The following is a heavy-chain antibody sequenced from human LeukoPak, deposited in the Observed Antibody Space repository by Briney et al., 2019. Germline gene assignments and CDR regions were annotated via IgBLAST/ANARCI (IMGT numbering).Heavy chain of an antibody. Sequence: GGSLRLSCAASGFTFDDYAMHWVRQAPGKGLEWVSGISWNSGSIGYADSVKGRFTISRDNAKNSLYLQINSLRAEDTALYYCAKGGVGVYYDSSGSQTFDYWGQGTLVTVSS. CDR1: GFTFDDYA. J-gene: IGHJ4*02. D-gene: IGHD3-22*01. V-gene: IGHV3-9*01. CDR2: ISWNSGSI. CDR3: AKGGVGVYYDSSGSQTFDY.